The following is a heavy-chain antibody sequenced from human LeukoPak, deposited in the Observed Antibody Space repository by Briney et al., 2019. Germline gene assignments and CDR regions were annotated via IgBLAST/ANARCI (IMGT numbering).Heavy chain of an antibody. D-gene: IGHD2-2*01. CDR3: AREASSTWYAMFDF. CDR1: GGTFSTNA. Sequence: SVKVSCKASGGTFSTNAISWVRQAPGQGLEWMATIIPIFGAPNYAPRFQGRVSVTADESTSTAYMELSSLRGEDTAAYYCAREASSTWYAMFDFWGQGTLVTVSS. V-gene: IGHV1-69*15. J-gene: IGHJ4*02. CDR2: IIPIFGAP.